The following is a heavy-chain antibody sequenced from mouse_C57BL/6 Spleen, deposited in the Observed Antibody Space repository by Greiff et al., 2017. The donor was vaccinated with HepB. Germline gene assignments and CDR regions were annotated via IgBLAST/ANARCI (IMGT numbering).Heavy chain of an antibody. D-gene: IGHD1-1*01. CDR3: AGIYGSSGMDY. CDR2: ISSGSSTI. V-gene: IGHV5-17*01. J-gene: IGHJ4*01. CDR1: GFTFSDYG. Sequence: DVKLVESGGGLVKPGGSLKLSCAASGFTFSDYGMHWVRQAPEKGLEWVAYISSGSSTIYYADTVKGRFTISRDNAKNTLFLQMTSLRSEDTAMYYCAGIYGSSGMDYWGQGTSVTVSS.